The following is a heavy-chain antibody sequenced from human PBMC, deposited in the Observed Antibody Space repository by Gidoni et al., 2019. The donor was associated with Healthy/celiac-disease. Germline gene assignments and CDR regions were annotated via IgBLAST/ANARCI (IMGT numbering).Heavy chain of an antibody. CDR1: GFTFSSYG. CDR3: AKAAPRWTAVEYFQH. CDR2: ISYDGSNK. J-gene: IGHJ1*01. V-gene: IGHV3-30*18. Sequence: QVQLVESGGGVVQPGRSLRLSCAASGFTFSSYGMHWVRQAPGKGLEWVAVISYDGSNKYYADSVKGRFTISRDNSKNTLYLQMNSLRAEDTAVYYCAKAAPRWTAVEYFQHWGQGTLVTVSS. D-gene: IGHD2-21*02.